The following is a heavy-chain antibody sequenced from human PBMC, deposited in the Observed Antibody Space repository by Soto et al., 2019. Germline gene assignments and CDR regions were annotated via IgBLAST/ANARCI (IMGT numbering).Heavy chain of an antibody. Sequence: SVKVSCKASGGTFSSYAISWVRQAPGQGLEWMGGIIPIFGTANYAQEFQGRVTITADESTSTAYMELSSLRSEDTAVYYCARDPDLKDCSGGSCYSGYWGQGTLVTVSS. V-gene: IGHV1-69*13. J-gene: IGHJ4*02. CDR1: GGTFSSYA. CDR2: IIPIFGTA. D-gene: IGHD2-15*01. CDR3: ARDPDLKDCSGGSCYSGY.